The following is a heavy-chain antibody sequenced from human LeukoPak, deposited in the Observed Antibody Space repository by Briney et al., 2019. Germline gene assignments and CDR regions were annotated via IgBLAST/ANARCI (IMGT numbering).Heavy chain of an antibody. CDR2: IYYSGST. D-gene: IGHD6-13*01. CDR3: ARTSAAAGGYNWFDP. V-gene: IGHV4-39*07. J-gene: IGHJ5*02. CDR1: GGSISSSSYY. Sequence: SETLSLTCTVSGGSISSSSYYWGWIRQPPGKGLEWIGSIYYSGSTYYNPSLKSRVTISVDTSKNQFSLKLSSVTAADTAVYYCARTSAAAGGYNWFDPWGQGTLVTVSS.